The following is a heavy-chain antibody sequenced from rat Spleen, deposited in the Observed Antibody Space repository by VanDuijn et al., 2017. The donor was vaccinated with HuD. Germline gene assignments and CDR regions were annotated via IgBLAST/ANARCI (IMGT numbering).Heavy chain of an antibody. D-gene: IGHD1-11*01. V-gene: IGHV5-29*01. J-gene: IGHJ2*01. CDR1: GFTFSNSG. CDR3: STRDGGYPH. Sequence: EVQLVESGGGLVQPGRSLKLSCAASGFTFSNSGMAWVRQAPTKGLEWVATISYGDSSGHSSTYYRDSVKGRFTISRANAKSTLNLQMDSLRSEDTATYYCSTRDGGYPHWGQGVMVTVSS. CDR2: ISYGDSSGHSST.